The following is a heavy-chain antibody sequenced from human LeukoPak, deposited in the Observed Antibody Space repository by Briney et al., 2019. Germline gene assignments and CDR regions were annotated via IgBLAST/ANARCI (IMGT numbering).Heavy chain of an antibody. J-gene: IGHJ5*02. V-gene: IGHV4-31*03. CDR2: IYYSGST. CDR1: GGSISSGGYY. D-gene: IGHD6-13*01. CDR3: ARVPAAAGRGWFDP. Sequence: SQTLSLTCTVSGGSISSGGYYWSWIRQHPGKGLEWIGYIYYSGSTYYNPSLKSRVTISVDTSKNQFSLKLSSVTAADTAVYYCARVPAAAGRGWFDPWGQGTLVTVSS.